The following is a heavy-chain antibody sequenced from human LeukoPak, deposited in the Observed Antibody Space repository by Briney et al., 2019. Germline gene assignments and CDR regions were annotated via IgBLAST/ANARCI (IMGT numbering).Heavy chain of an antibody. V-gene: IGHV4-59*08. Sequence: SETLSLTCTVSGGSISSYYWSWIRQPPGKGPEWIGYIYYSGSTNYNPSLKSRVTISVDTSKNQFSLKLSSVTAADTAVYYCARSFELGEDNYFDYWGQGTLVTVSS. CDR1: GGSISSYY. CDR3: ARSFELGEDNYFDY. J-gene: IGHJ4*02. CDR2: IYYSGST. D-gene: IGHD3/OR15-3a*01.